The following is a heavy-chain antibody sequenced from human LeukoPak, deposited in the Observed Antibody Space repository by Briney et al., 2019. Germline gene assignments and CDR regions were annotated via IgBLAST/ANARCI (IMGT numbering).Heavy chain of an antibody. Sequence: SETLSLTCTVSGGSISSGGYYWSWIRQHPGKGLEWIGYIYYSGNTYYNPSFKSRLTMSVDRSKNQFSLKLSSVTAADTAVYFCARADTVTTYYYGMDVWGQGTTVTVSS. V-gene: IGHV4-31*03. CDR1: GGSISSGGYY. D-gene: IGHD4-17*01. J-gene: IGHJ6*02. CDR2: IYYSGNT. CDR3: ARADTVTTYYYGMDV.